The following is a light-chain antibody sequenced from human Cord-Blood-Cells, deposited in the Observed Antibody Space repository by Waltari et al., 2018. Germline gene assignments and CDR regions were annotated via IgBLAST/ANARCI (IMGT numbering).Light chain of an antibody. J-gene: IGLJ1*01. CDR2: EGS. V-gene: IGLV2-23*01. Sequence: QSALTQPASVSGSPGQSITISCTGTSSDVGSYNLVSWYQQHPGKAPKLMIYEGSKRPSGVSKGFSGSKSGNTASLTISGLQGEDEADYYCCSYAGSSTYVFGTGTKVTVL. CDR3: CSYAGSSTYV. CDR1: SSDVGSYNL.